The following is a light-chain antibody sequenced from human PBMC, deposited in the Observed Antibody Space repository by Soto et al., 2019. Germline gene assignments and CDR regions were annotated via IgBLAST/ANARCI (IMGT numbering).Light chain of an antibody. V-gene: IGKV1-5*03. CDR3: QQYHFFWT. CDR1: QNIDSG. CDR2: KAS. Sequence: DIQMTQSPSTLSASVGDRVTITCRASQNIDSGLAWYQQKPGKTPKLLIYKASTLESGVPLRFSGSRSATEFTLAITGLQPDDFATYYCQQYHFFWTFGQGSRVEIK. J-gene: IGKJ1*01.